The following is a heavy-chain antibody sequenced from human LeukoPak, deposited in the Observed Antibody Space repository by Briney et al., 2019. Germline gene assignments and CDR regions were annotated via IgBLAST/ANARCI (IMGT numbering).Heavy chain of an antibody. J-gene: IGHJ3*02. CDR2: INHSGST. V-gene: IGHV4-34*01. Sequence: PSETLSLTCAVYGGSFSGYYWSWIRQPPGKGLEWIGEINHSGSTNYNPYLKSRVTISVDTSKNQFSLKLSSVTAADTAVYYCAAGWFDAFDIWGQGTMVTVSS. CDR1: GGSFSGYY. CDR3: AAGWFDAFDI. D-gene: IGHD6-19*01.